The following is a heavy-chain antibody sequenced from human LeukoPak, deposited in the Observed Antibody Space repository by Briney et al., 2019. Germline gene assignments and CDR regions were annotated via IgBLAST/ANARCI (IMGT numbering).Heavy chain of an antibody. D-gene: IGHD3-22*01. CDR1: GGTFSSYA. CDR2: IIPIFGTA. Sequence: SVKVSCKASGGTFSSYAISWVRQAPGQGLEWMGRIIPIFGTANYAQKFQGRVTITTDESTSTAYMELSSLRSQDTAVYYCARDAHYYDSSGYYYPYYFDYWGQGTLVTVSS. V-gene: IGHV1-69*05. J-gene: IGHJ4*02. CDR3: ARDAHYYDSSGYYYPYYFDY.